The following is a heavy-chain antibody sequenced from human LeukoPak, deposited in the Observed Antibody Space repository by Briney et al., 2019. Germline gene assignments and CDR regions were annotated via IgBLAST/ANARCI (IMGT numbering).Heavy chain of an antibody. J-gene: IGHJ4*02. CDR3: ARDTISIVLIED. D-gene: IGHD2-8*01. Sequence: TGGSLRLSCAASGFTFSSYAMHWVRQAPGKGPEWVAVISYDGSNKYYADSVKGRFTISRDNSKNTLYLQMNSLRAEDTAVYYCARDTISIVLIEDWGQGTLVTVSS. V-gene: IGHV3-30-3*01. CDR1: GFTFSSYA. CDR2: ISYDGSNK.